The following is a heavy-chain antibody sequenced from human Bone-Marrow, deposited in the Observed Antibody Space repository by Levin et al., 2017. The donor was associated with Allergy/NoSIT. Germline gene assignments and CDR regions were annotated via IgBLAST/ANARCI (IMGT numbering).Heavy chain of an antibody. CDR3: ATTLYYDVIY. V-gene: IGHV1-69*02. CDR2: IIPMLGIT. J-gene: IGHJ4*02. CDR1: GGSFSSYP. Sequence: ASVKVSCRASGGSFSSYPISWVRQAPGQGLEWLGRIIPMLGITDYARRFQGRVTMTADLSTNTGYMELSSLRSEDTAVYYCATTLYYDVIYWGQGTLVTVSS. D-gene: IGHD3-3*01.